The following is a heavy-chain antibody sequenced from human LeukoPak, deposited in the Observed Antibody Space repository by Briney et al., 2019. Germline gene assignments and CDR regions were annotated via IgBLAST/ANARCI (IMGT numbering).Heavy chain of an antibody. J-gene: IGHJ4*02. V-gene: IGHV1-2*02. D-gene: IGHD2-2*01. CDR1: GYTFTGYH. CDR3: ARDPRICSSTSCYAYYYFDY. CDR2: INPNSGGT. Sequence: GASVKVSCKASGYTFTGYHMHWVRQAPGQGLEWMGWINPNSGGTNYAQKFQGRVTMTRDTSISTAYMELSRLRSDDTAVYYCARDPRICSSTSCYAYYYFDYWGQGTLVTVSS.